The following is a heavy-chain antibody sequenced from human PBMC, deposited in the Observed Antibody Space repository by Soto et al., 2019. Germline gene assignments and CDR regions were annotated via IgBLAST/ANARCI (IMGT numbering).Heavy chain of an antibody. J-gene: IGHJ6*02. CDR3: ARGGRSSSSAGYYYDMDV. CDR1: GYTFTGYY. V-gene: IGHV1-2*02. D-gene: IGHD6-6*01. Sequence: QVQLVQSGAEVKKPGASVKVSCKASGYTFTGYYMHWVRQAPGQGLEWMGWINPNSGGTNYAQKFQGRVTMTRDTSSSTAYMELSRMRSDDTAVYYCARGGRSSSSAGYYYDMDVWGQGTTVTVSS. CDR2: INPNSGGT.